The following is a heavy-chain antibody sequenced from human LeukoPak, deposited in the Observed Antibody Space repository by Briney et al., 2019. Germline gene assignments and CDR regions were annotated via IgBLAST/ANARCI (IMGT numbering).Heavy chain of an antibody. J-gene: IGHJ4*02. V-gene: IGHV3-66*01. D-gene: IGHD1-26*01. CDR2: IYSGGST. CDR1: GFTVSSNC. Sequence: GGSLRLSCAASGFTVSSNCMSWVRQAPGKGLEWVSVIYSGGSTYYADSVKGRFTISRDNSKNTLYLQMNSLRAEDTAVYYCARDESGSYYFDYWGQGTLVTVSS. CDR3: ARDESGSYYFDY.